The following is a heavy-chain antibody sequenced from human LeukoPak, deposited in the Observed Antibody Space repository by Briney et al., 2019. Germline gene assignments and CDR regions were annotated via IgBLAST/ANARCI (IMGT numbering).Heavy chain of an antibody. D-gene: IGHD3-10*01. CDR3: ARHGSGSYYKPFDY. CDR1: GFTFSSYS. V-gene: IGHV3-21*01. J-gene: IGHJ4*02. Sequence: GGSLRPSCAASGFTFSSYSMNWVRQAPGKGLEWVSSISSSSSYIYYADSVKGRFTISRDNAKNSLYLQMNSLRAEDTAVYYCARHGSGSYYKPFDYWGQGTLVTVSS. CDR2: ISSSSSYI.